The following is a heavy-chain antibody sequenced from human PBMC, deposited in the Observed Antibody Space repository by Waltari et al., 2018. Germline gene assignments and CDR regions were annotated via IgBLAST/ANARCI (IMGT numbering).Heavy chain of an antibody. CDR1: DFALSSID. Sequence: EVQLVESGGGLVQPGGCLSLSWAASDFALSSIDMHWVRQATGKGLEWVSAISSTGDTYYAASVRGRFTISRENAQRSVYLQMNSLRAGDTALYYCATISSVAIHWGQGTTVTVSS. D-gene: IGHD2-15*01. J-gene: IGHJ6*02. V-gene: IGHV3-13*01. CDR2: ISSTGDT. CDR3: ATISSVAIH.